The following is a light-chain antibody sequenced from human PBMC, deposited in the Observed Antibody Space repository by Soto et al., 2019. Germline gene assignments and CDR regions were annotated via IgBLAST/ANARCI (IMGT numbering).Light chain of an antibody. CDR1: QSISSY. Sequence: DIQMTQSPSSLSASVGDRVTITCRASQSISSYLNWYQQKPGKAPKLLIYAASTLQSGVPSRFSGSGSGTEFTLTISSXQPEDFATYYCQQLNSYPLTFGGGTKVDIK. V-gene: IGKV1-9*01. J-gene: IGKJ4*01. CDR2: AAS. CDR3: QQLNSYPLT.